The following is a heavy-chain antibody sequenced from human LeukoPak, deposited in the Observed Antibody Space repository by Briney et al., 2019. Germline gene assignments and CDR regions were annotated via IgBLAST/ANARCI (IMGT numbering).Heavy chain of an antibody. CDR3: AREREYGYFDS. J-gene: IGHJ4*02. D-gene: IGHD3-10*01. CDR1: GXTFTNYE. V-gene: IGHV3-48*03. CDR2: LSSSGSAI. Sequence: GGSVRLSCAASGXTFTNYEMKCVRQAPGKGLEGGLYLSSSGSAIYDVDSVKGRFTISRDNVRNSLHLQMNSLRAEDTAVYYCAREREYGYFDSWGQGTLVTVSS.